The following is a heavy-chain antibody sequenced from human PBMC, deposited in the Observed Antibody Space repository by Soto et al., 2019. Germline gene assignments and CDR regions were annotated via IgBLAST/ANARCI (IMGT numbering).Heavy chain of an antibody. V-gene: IGHV3-21*01. D-gene: IGHD3-10*01. Sequence: WGSLRLSCAASGFTFSSYSMNWVRQAPGKGLEWVSSISGNSNYMYYADSVKGRFTISRDNAKNSLYLQMNSLRAEDTAVYYCAREMIGSGSYDYWGQGILVTVSS. CDR1: GFTFSSYS. CDR2: ISGNSNYM. J-gene: IGHJ4*02. CDR3: AREMIGSGSYDY.